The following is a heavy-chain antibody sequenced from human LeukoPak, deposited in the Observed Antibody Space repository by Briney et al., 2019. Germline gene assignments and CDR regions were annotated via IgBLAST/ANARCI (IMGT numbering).Heavy chain of an antibody. V-gene: IGHV3-7*01. CDR3: ARKNGLDY. CDR1: GFTFRNYY. CDR2: IHQDGSEK. J-gene: IGHJ4*02. Sequence: GGSLRLSCAASGFTFRNYYMSWVRQAPGKGLEWVANIHQDGSEKYYVDSVKGRFTISRDNAKNSLYLQMNSLRAEDTAVYYCARKNGLDYWGQGTLVTVSS.